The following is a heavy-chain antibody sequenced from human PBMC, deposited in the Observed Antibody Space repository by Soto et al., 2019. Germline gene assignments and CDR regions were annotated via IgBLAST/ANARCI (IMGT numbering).Heavy chain of an antibody. D-gene: IGHD2-21*02. CDR1: GFTVSSNY. CDR3: AREGAYCGGDCYPHAADY. CDR2: IYSGGST. Sequence: GGSLRLSCAASGFTVSSNYMSWVRQAPGKGLEWVSVIYSGGSTYYADSVKGRFTISRDNSKNTLYLQMNSLRAEDTAVYYCAREGAYCGGDCYPHAADYWGQGTLVTVSS. J-gene: IGHJ4*02. V-gene: IGHV3-53*01.